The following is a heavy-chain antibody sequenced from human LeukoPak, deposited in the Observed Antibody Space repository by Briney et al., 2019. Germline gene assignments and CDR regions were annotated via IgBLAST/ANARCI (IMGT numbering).Heavy chain of an antibody. CDR3: ACGSRPSGWRTGAFDY. CDR1: GYTFTSYY. D-gene: IGHD6-19*01. J-gene: IGHJ4*02. V-gene: IGHV1-46*01. Sequence: ASVKVSCKASGYTFTSYYMHWVRQAPGQGLEWMGIINPSGGSTSYAQKFQGRVTMTGDTSTSTVYMELSSLRSEDTAVYYCACGSRPSGWRTGAFDYWGQGTLVTVSS. CDR2: INPSGGST.